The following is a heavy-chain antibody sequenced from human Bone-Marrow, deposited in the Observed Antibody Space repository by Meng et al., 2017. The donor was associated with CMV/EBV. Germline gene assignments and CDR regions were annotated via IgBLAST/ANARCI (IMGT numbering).Heavy chain of an antibody. CDR1: GGSVSSGSYY. D-gene: IGHD3-3*01. J-gene: IGHJ5*02. Sequence: SETLSLTCTVSGGSVSSGSYYWSWIRQPPGKGLEWIGYIYYSGSTNYNPSLKSRVTISVDTSKNQFSLKLSPVTAADTAVYYCARGGSHTYYDFWSGSNWFDPWGQGTLVTVSS. CDR3: ARGGSHTYYDFWSGSNWFDP. V-gene: IGHV4-61*01. CDR2: IYYSGST.